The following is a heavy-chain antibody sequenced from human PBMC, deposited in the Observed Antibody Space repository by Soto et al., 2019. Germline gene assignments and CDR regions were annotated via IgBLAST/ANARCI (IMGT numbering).Heavy chain of an antibody. CDR2: ISGSGGST. D-gene: IGHD6-13*01. Sequence: GGALILSCAASGFTFSSYAMNWGLQAPGKGLEWVSGISGSGGSTYYADSVKGRFTISRDNSKNTLYLQMNSLRAEDTAVYYCAKTPDVKYSSSFDYWGQGTLVTVSS. CDR1: GFTFSSYA. J-gene: IGHJ4*02. CDR3: AKTPDVKYSSSFDY. V-gene: IGHV3-23*01.